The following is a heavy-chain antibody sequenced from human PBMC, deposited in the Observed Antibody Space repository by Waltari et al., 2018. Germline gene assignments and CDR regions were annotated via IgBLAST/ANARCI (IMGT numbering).Heavy chain of an antibody. D-gene: IGHD2-15*01. CDR3: RIVVVIGAAHFDY. J-gene: IGHJ4*02. V-gene: IGHV4-39*01. Sequence: QLQLQESGPGLVKPSETLSLTCSVSGGSISSSTYYWGWSRQPPGKGLEWIGSIYYSGITYFNPSLNSRVTISVDTSKNQFSLNLSSVTAADTAVYYCRIVVVIGAAHFDYWGRGTPVTVSS. CDR2: IYYSGIT. CDR1: GGSISSSTYY.